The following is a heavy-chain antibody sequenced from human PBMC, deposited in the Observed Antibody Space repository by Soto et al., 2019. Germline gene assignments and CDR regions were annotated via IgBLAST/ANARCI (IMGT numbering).Heavy chain of an antibody. D-gene: IGHD3-3*01. J-gene: IGHJ6*02. CDR3: ARESTGAYAFWSGYPPPGYGMDV. V-gene: IGHV4-59*01. CDR2: IYYSGST. Sequence: EALSVTCTISGGCISSYYWSLIRRPPGKGLEGSGYIYYSGSTNYNPSLKSRVTISVDTSKNQFSLKLSSVTAADTAVYYCARESTGAYAFWSGYPPPGYGMDVWGQGTTVTVSS. CDR1: GGCISSYY.